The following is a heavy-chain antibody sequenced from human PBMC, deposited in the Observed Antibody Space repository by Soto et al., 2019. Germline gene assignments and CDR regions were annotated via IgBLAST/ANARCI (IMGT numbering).Heavy chain of an antibody. V-gene: IGHV3-13*04. Sequence: EVQLVESGGGLVQPGGSLRLSCAASGFTFSSYDMHWVRQATGKGLEWVSAIGTAGDTYYPGSVKGRFTISRENAKNSLYLQMNSLRARDTAVYDCARAPAGVDAFDIWGQGTMVTVSS. CDR1: GFTFSSYD. CDR2: IGTAGDT. CDR3: ARAPAGVDAFDI. D-gene: IGHD6-19*01. J-gene: IGHJ3*02.